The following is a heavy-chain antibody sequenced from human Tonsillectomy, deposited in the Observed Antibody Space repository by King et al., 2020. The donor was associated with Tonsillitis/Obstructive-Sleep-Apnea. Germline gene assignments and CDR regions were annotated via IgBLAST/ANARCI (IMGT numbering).Heavy chain of an antibody. CDR3: ARRNVEDYNDYGAFDI. J-gene: IGHJ3*02. D-gene: IGHD4/OR15-4a*01. V-gene: IGHV3-20*04. CDR2: INWNGRST. Sequence: VQLVESGGGVVRPGGSLRLSCAASGFTFDDYGMSWVRQAPGKGLEWVSGINWNGRSTGYADSVKGRFTISRDYAKNSLYLQMNSLRAEDTALYYCARRNVEDYNDYGAFDIWGQGTMVTVSS. CDR1: GFTFDDYG.